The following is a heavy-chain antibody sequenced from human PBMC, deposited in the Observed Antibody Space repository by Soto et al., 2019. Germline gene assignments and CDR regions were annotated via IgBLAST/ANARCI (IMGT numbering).Heavy chain of an antibody. V-gene: IGHV4-39*01. J-gene: IGHJ4*01. CDR3: ARRGSGSSFDY. CDR2: IYSSGST. CDR1: GDSISSSTFY. Sequence: SETLSLTCTVSGDSISSSTFYWGWIRQPPGQGLEWIGNIYSSGSTFYNPSLKSRVTMSVDTSKNQFSLSLISVTAADTAVFYCARRGSGSSFDYWGLGILVTVSS. D-gene: IGHD3-10*01.